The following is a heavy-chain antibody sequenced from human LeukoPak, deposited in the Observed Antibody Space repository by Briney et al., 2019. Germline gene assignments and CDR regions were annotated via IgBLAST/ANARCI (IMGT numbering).Heavy chain of an antibody. CDR1: GFTFGSYG. Sequence: PGGSLRLSCAASGFTFGSYGMHWVRQAPGKGLDWVAFVRYDGNNPHYSASVKGRFTISRDNSKNTVLLQMNNLRLEDAAVYYCARGSRYGDYPYYCDFWGQGTLVTVSS. D-gene: IGHD4-17*01. V-gene: IGHV3-30*02. CDR3: ARGSRYGDYPYYCDF. J-gene: IGHJ4*02. CDR2: VRYDGNNP.